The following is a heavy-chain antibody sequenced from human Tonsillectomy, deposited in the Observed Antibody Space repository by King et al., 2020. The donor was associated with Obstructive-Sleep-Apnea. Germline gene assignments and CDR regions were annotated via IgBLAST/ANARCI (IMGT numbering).Heavy chain of an antibody. J-gene: IGHJ5*02. CDR2: IYYSGSS. D-gene: IGHD5-18*01. CDR3: ARNPYSYGFVSWFDP. Sequence: QLQESGPGLVKPSQTLSLTCTVSGGSINSGDYYCSWIRQHPGKGLEWIGYIYYSGSSHYNPSLKSRVTISVDTSKNQFSLRLTSVTAADTAVYYCARNPYSYGFVSWFDPWGQGTLVTVSS. V-gene: IGHV4-31*03. CDR1: GGSINSGDYY.